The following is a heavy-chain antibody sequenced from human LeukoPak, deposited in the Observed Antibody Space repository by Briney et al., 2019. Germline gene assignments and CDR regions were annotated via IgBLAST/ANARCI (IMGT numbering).Heavy chain of an antibody. D-gene: IGHD2-2*01. J-gene: IGHJ6*02. CDR1: GFTFDDYG. V-gene: IGHV3-20*01. CDR2: INWNGGST. CDR3: ARVVVVTYGMDV. Sequence: GGSLRLSCAASGFTFDDYGMSWVRHAPGKGLEWVSGINWNGGSTGYADSVKGRFTIPRDNAKNSLYLQMNSLRAEDTALYHCARVVVVTYGMDVWGQGTTVTVSS.